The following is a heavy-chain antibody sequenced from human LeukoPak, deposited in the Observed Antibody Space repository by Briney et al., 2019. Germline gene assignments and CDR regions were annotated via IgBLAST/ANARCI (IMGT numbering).Heavy chain of an antibody. CDR1: GYTFTSYG. V-gene: IGHV1-18*01. CDR2: ISAYNGNT. J-gene: IGHJ6*02. D-gene: IGHD3-10*01. Sequence: SVKVSCKASGYTFTSYGISWVRQAPGQGLEWMGWISAYNGNTNYAQKLQGRVTMTTDTSTSTAYMELRSLRSDDTAVYYCARDSSGYYYGSGRSENYYYYGMDVWGQGTTVSVSS. CDR3: ARDSSGYYYGSGRSENYYYYGMDV.